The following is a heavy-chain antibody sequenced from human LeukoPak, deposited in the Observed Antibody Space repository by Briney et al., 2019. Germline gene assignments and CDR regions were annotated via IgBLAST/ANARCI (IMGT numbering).Heavy chain of an antibody. CDR1: GDSVSSNSVA. J-gene: IGHJ4*02. CDR3: ARDYTYYYGSGSYYFDY. Sequence: SQTLSLTCASSGDSVSSNSVAWNWIRQSPSRGLEWLGRTYYRSRWHNDYALSVKSRITINPDTSQNQFSLQLNFVTPEDTAVYYCARDYTYYYGSGSYYFDYWGQGTLVTVSS. CDR2: TYYRSRWHN. V-gene: IGHV6-1*01. D-gene: IGHD3-10*01.